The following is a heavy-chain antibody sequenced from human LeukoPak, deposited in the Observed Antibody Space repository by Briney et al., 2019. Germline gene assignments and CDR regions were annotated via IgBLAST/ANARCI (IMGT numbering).Heavy chain of an antibody. CDR1: GYSINSGYY. J-gene: IGHJ3*02. D-gene: IGHD3-10*01. V-gene: IGHV4-38-2*02. CDR2: IYHSGNP. CDR3: ARGGSGSYIDAFDI. Sequence: PSETLSLTCTVSGYSINSGYYWGLIRRPPGKGLEWIGCIYHSGNPYYNPSLKSRVTISVDTSKNQFSLKLTSVTAADTAVYYCARGGSGSYIDAFDIWGQGTMVTVSS.